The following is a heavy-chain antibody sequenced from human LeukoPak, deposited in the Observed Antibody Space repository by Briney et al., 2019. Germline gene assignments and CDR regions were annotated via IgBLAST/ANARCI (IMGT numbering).Heavy chain of an antibody. Sequence: GGSLRLSCAASGFTFSSYDITWVRQAPGKGLEYVSSSAYGGSLYYADSVKGRFTISRGNAKNSLYLHMNSLRAEDTAVYYCTRDRPSGNITMIRGVTLDYWGQGTLVTVSS. D-gene: IGHD3-10*01. V-gene: IGHV3-21*01. CDR3: TRDRPSGNITMIRGVTLDY. CDR1: GFTFSSYD. J-gene: IGHJ4*02. CDR2: SAYGGSL.